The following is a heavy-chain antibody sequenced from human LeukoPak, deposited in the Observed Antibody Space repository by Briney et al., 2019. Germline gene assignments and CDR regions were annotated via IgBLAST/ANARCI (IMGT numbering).Heavy chain of an antibody. CDR2: ISSSSSYI. CDR1: GFTFSSYS. V-gene: IGHV3-21*01. J-gene: IGHJ4*02. D-gene: IGHD3-10*01. CDR3: ARVQGDIYYGSGNAIDY. Sequence: GGSLRLSCAASGFTFSSYSMNWVRQAPGKGLEWVSSISSSSSYIYYADSVKGRFTISRDNAKNSLYLQMNSLRAEDTAVYYCARVQGDIYYGSGNAIDYWGQGTLVTVSS.